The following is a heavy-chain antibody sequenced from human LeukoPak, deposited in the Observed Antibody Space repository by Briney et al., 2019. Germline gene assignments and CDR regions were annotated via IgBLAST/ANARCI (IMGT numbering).Heavy chain of an antibody. CDR1: GFIFSSYE. CDR3: ASAIGYCGGDCYSDY. V-gene: IGHV3-48*03. Sequence: GGSLRLSCAASGFIFSSYEMTWIRQAPGKGLEWVSYISSSGTTIYYADSVKGRFTISRDNAKNSLYLQMNSLRADDTAVYYCASAIGYCGGDCYSDYWGQGTLVTVSS. J-gene: IGHJ4*02. CDR2: ISSSGTTI. D-gene: IGHD2-21*02.